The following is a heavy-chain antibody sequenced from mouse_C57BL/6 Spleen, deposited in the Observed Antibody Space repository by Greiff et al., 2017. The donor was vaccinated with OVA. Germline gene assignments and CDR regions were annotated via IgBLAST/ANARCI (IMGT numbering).Heavy chain of an antibody. CDR2: IDPSDSYT. D-gene: IGHD2-1*01. CDR1: GYTFTSYW. CDR3: ARGDGNYRYFDV. J-gene: IGHJ1*03. Sequence: VQLQQPGAELVKPGASVKLSCKASGYTFTSYWMQWVKQRPGQGLEWIGEIDPSDSYTNYNQKFKGKATLTVDTSSSTAYMQLSSLTSEDSAVYYCARGDGNYRYFDVWGTGTTVTVSS. V-gene: IGHV1-50*01.